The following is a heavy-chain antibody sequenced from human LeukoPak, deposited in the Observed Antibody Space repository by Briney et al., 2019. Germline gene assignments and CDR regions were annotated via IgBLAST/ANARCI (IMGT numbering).Heavy chain of an antibody. CDR1: GFTFSNYW. CDR3: AKEYVGYSNYGDAFDI. CDR2: IRYDGSNK. Sequence: GGSLRLSCAASGFTFSNYWMSWVRQAPGKGLEWVAFIRYDGSNKYYADSVKGRFTISRDNSKNTLYLQMNSLRAEDTAVYYCAKEYVGYSNYGDAFDIWGQGTMVTVSS. J-gene: IGHJ3*02. V-gene: IGHV3-30*02. D-gene: IGHD4-11*01.